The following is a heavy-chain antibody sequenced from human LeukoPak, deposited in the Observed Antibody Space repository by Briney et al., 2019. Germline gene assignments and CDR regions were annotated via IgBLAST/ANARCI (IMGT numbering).Heavy chain of an antibody. Sequence: ASVKVSCKASGYTFTSYYMHWVRQAPGQGLEWMGIISPSGGSTSYAQKFQGRVTMTRDTSTSTVYMELSSLRSEDTAVYYCARAQAQAYGSGSYYIPVISGSDYWGQGTLVTVSS. CDR2: ISPSGGST. J-gene: IGHJ4*02. D-gene: IGHD3-10*01. CDR1: GYTFTSYY. CDR3: ARAQAQAYGSGSYYIPVISGSDY. V-gene: IGHV1-46*01.